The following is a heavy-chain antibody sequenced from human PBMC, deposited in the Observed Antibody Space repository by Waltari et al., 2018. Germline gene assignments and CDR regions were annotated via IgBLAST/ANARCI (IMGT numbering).Heavy chain of an antibody. V-gene: IGHV3-74*01. CDR2: INSDGSTT. J-gene: IGHJ6*02. CDR3: ARAPNYGMDV. CDR1: GFTFSSYW. Sequence: EVQLVESGGGLVQPGGSLRLSCAASGFTFSSYWIPWVRQAPGKGLVWVSRINSDGSTTSYADSVKGRFTISRDNAKNTLYLQMNSLRAEDTAVYYCARAPNYGMDVWGQGTTVTVSS.